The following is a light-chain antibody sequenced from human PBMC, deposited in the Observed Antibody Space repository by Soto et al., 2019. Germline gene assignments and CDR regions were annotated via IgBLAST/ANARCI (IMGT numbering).Light chain of an antibody. CDR3: GTWYSSLSAGV. CDR2: ENN. J-gene: IGLJ1*01. V-gene: IGLV1-51*02. CDR1: SSNIGNNY. Sequence: QSVLPQPPSVSAAPGQKVTISCSGSSSNIGNNYVSWYQQLPGTAPKLLIYENNKRPSGIPDRFSGSKSGTSATLGITGLQTGDEADYYCGTWYSSLSAGVFGTGTKLTVL.